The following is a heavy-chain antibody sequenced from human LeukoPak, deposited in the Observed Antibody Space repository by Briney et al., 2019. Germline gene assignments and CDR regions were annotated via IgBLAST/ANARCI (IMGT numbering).Heavy chain of an antibody. CDR2: INHSGST. CDR1: GGSFSGYY. J-gene: IGHJ4*02. CDR3: ARGPRGRSSWYY. V-gene: IGHV4-34*01. Sequence: SETLSLTRAVYGGSFSGYYRSWIRQPPGKGLEWIGEINHSGSTNYNPSLKSRVTISVDTSKNQFSLKLSSVTAADTAVYYCARGPRGRSSWYYWGQGTLVTVSS. D-gene: IGHD6-13*01.